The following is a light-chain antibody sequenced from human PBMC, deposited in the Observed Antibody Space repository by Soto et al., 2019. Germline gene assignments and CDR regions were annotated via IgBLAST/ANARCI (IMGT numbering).Light chain of an antibody. CDR3: QQYYSTPFT. J-gene: IGKJ3*01. CDR2: CAS. V-gene: IGKV4-1*01. Sequence: DLVMTQSPDSLAVSLGERVTINCKSSQSVLYSSNNKNYLAWYQQNPGQPPKLLIYCASTRESGVPDRFSGSGSETDFTLTISSRQAEDGAVYYCQQYYSTPFTVGPGTKVDIK. CDR1: QSVLYSSNNKNY.